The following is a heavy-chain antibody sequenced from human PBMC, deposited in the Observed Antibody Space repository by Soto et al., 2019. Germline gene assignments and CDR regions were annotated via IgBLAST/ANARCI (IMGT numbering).Heavy chain of an antibody. J-gene: IGHJ4*02. CDR2: ISWNSGNI. D-gene: IGHD5-18*01. V-gene: IGHV3-9*01. Sequence: EVQLEESGGALVQPGRSLRLSCAASGFNFDDYAMHWVRQVLGKGLEWVSSISWNSGNIGYANCVKGRFTNSRDNATNSLYQQMNSLRPEDTALYYCVRSKGGYSYGTPFDYWGQGTLVTVSS. CDR3: VRSKGGYSYGTPFDY. CDR1: GFNFDDYA.